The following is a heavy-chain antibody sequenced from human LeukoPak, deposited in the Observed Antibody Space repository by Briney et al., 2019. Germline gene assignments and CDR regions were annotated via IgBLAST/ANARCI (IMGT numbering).Heavy chain of an antibody. J-gene: IGHJ4*02. CDR2: IYYSGST. CDR3: ARWAGGTGDFDY. V-gene: IGHV4-30-4*08. CDR1: GGSLSSGDYY. Sequence: PSQTLSLTCTVSGGSLSSGDYYWSWIRQPPGKGLEWIGYIYYSGSTYYNPSLKSRVTISVDTSKNQFSLKLSSVTAADTAVYYCARWAGGTGDFDYWGQGTLVTVSS. D-gene: IGHD1/OR15-1a*01.